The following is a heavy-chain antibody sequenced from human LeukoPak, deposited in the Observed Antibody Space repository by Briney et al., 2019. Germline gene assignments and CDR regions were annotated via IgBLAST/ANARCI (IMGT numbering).Heavy chain of an antibody. CDR3: AKGDSYSSSSVVDY. Sequence: GRSLRLSCAASGFTFDDYAMHWVRQAPGKGLEWVPGISWNSGNIGYADSVKGRFTISRDNAKNSLYLQINSLRAEDTALYYCAKGDSYSSSSVVDYWGQGTLVTVSS. CDR2: ISWNSGNI. CDR1: GFTFDDYA. V-gene: IGHV3-9*01. J-gene: IGHJ4*02. D-gene: IGHD6-13*01.